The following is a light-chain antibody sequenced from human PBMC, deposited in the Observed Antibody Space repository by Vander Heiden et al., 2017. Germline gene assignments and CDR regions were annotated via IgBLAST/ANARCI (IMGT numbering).Light chain of an antibody. CDR2: WAS. J-gene: IGKJ3*01. V-gene: IGKV4-1*01. CDR1: QSVLYSSNNKNY. Sequence: DIVMTQSPDSLAVSLGERATINCKSSQSVLYSSNNKNYLAWYQQKPGQPPKLLIYWASTRESGVPDRFSGSASGTDFTLSIRSLHVEDVAVYYCHQDDTTPFTFGHGTKVDIK. CDR3: HQDDTTPFT.